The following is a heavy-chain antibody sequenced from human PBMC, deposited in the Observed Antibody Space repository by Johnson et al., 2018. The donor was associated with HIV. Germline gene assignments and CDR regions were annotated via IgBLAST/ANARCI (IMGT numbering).Heavy chain of an antibody. CDR3: ARLTWDQNRGWDAFDI. CDR2: ITWNGGST. J-gene: IGHJ3*02. Sequence: VQLVESGGGLVQPGGSLRLSCAASGFTFDDYGMRWVRQAPGKGLAWVSGITWNGGSTDYADSMKGRFTISRDNSKNTLYLQMNSLRAEDTAVYYCARLTWDQNRGWDAFDIWGQGTMVTVSS. V-gene: IGHV3-20*04. D-gene: IGHD1-26*01. CDR1: GFTFDDYG.